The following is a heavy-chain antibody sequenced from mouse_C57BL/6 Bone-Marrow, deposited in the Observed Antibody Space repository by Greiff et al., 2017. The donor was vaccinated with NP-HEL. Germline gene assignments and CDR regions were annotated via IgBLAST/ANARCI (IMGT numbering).Heavy chain of an antibody. CDR2: LNYDGSST. D-gene: IGHD2-4*01. CDR3: AREGGLRRRTYAMDY. Sequence: EVQLQESEGGLLQPGSFMQLSCTTSGFNFRDYFMALVRQVSEKGLDWVAKLNYDGSSTYYLDSLKSRFIISRDNAKNILYLQMSSLKSEDTATYYCAREGGLRRRTYAMDYWGQGTSVTVSS. J-gene: IGHJ4*01. CDR1: GFNFRDYF. V-gene: IGHV5-16*01.